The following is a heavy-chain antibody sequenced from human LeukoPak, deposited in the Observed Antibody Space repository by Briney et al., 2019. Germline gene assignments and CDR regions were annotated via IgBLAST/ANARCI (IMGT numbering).Heavy chain of an antibody. V-gene: IGHV1-18*04. CDR3: ARAGYCTNGVCYTPFDY. CDR2: ISAYNGNT. J-gene: IGHJ4*02. Sequence: ASVKVSCKASGYTFTGYYMHWVRQAPGQGLEWMGWISAYNGNTNYAQKLQGRVTMTTDTSTSTAYMELRSLRSDDTAVYYCARAGYCTNGVCYTPFDYWGQGTLVTVSS. CDR1: GYTFTGYY. D-gene: IGHD2-8*01.